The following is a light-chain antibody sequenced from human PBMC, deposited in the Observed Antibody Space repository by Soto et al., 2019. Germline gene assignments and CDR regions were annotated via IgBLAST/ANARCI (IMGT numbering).Light chain of an antibody. CDR3: GTWDSSLSAVV. Sequence: QSVLTQPPSVSAAPGQKVTISCSGSSSNIGNNYVSWYQQLPGTAPKLLIYDNNKRPSGIPDRFSRSKSGTSATLGITGLQTGDEAEYYCGTWDSSLSAVVFGGGTKLTVL. J-gene: IGLJ2*01. CDR1: SSNIGNNY. CDR2: DNN. V-gene: IGLV1-51*01.